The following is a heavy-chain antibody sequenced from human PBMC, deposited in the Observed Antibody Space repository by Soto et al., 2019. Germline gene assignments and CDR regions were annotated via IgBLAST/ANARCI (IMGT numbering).Heavy chain of an antibody. CDR2: INPSGGST. J-gene: IGHJ6*02. Sequence: ASVKVSCKASGYTFTSYYMHWVRQAPGQGLEWTGIINPSGGSTSYAQKFQGRVTMTRDTSTSTVYMELSSLRSEDTAVYYCARGFPDVHYYYGMDVWGQGTTVTVSS. V-gene: IGHV1-46*01. CDR1: GYTFTSYY. CDR3: ARGFPDVHYYYGMDV.